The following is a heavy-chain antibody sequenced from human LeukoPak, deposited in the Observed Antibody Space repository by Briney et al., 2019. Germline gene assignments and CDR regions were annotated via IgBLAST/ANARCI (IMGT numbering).Heavy chain of an antibody. D-gene: IGHD6-6*01. J-gene: IGHJ3*02. CDR3: ARESPGSSDPQIDAFDI. Sequence: SETLSLTCTVSGGSISSYYWSWIRQPPGKGLEWIGYIYYSGSTNYNPSLKSRVTMSVDTSKNQFSLKLSSVTAADTAVYYCARESPGSSDPQIDAFDIWGQGTMVTVPS. CDR1: GGSISSYY. CDR2: IYYSGST. V-gene: IGHV4-59*12.